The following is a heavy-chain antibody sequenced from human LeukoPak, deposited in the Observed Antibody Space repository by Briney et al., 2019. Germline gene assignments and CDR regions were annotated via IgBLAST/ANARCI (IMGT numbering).Heavy chain of an antibody. CDR1: GGSISSYY. V-gene: IGHV4-59*06. J-gene: IGHJ3*02. CDR3: ARVPPYYDFWSGSEDAFDI. D-gene: IGHD3-3*01. CDR2: IYYSGST. Sequence: SETLSLTCTVSGGSISSYYWSWIRQPAGKGLEWIGYIYYSGSTYYNPSLKSRVTISVDTSKNQFSLKLSSVTAADTAVYYCARVPPYYDFWSGSEDAFDIWGQGTMVTVSS.